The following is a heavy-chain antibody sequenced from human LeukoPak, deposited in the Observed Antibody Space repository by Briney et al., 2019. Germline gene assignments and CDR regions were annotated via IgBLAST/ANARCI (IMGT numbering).Heavy chain of an antibody. D-gene: IGHD3-22*01. Sequence: EASVKVSCKVSGYTLTELSMHWVRQAPGKGLEWMGGFDPEDGETIYAQKFQGRVTMTEDTSTDTAYMGLSSLRSEDTAVYYCAGDYYDSSGYPLWGQGTLVTVSS. J-gene: IGHJ4*02. V-gene: IGHV1-24*01. CDR3: AGDYYDSSGYPL. CDR1: GYTLTELS. CDR2: FDPEDGET.